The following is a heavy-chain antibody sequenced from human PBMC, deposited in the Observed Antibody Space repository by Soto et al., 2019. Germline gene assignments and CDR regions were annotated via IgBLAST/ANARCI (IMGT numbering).Heavy chain of an antibody. J-gene: IGHJ6*02. Sequence: EVQLLESGGGLVQPGGSLRLSCAASGFTFSSYAMSWVRQAPGKGLVWVSGISGSGGSTYYADSVKGRFTISRDNSKNTLHLQMDSLRAEDTAVYYCAKASSSSVVRLGMDVWGQGTTVTVSS. CDR3: AKASSSSVVRLGMDV. CDR1: GFTFSSYA. CDR2: ISGSGGST. V-gene: IGHV3-23*01. D-gene: IGHD6-6*01.